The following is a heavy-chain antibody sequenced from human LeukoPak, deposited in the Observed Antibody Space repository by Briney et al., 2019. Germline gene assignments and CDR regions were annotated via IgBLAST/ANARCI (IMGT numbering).Heavy chain of an antibody. Sequence: GGSLRLSCAASGFTFDDYAMHWVRQTPGKGLEWVSGISWNSGSIGYADSVKGRFTISRDNAKNSLYLQMNSLRAEDTALYYCAKDDGCSLGYCFDYWGQGTLVTVSS. CDR1: GFTFDDYA. V-gene: IGHV3-9*01. CDR3: AKDDGCSLGYCFDY. CDR2: ISWNSGSI. D-gene: IGHD3-10*01. J-gene: IGHJ4*02.